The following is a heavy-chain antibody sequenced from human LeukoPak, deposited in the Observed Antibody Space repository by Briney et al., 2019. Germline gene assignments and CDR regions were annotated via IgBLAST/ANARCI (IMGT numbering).Heavy chain of an antibody. Sequence: ASVKVSCKAPGGTFSSYAISWVRQAPGQGLEWMGWISAYNGNTNYAQKLQGRVTMTTDTSTSTAYMELRSLRSDDTAVYYCARVKGQQQLVDAFDIWGQGTMVTVSS. D-gene: IGHD6-13*01. CDR3: ARVKGQQQLVDAFDI. CDR2: ISAYNGNT. V-gene: IGHV1-18*01. CDR1: GGTFSSYA. J-gene: IGHJ3*02.